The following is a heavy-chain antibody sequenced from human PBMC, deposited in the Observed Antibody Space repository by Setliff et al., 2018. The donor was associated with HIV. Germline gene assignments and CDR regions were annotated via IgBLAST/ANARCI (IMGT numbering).Heavy chain of an antibody. CDR3: ARLFIPNYFDP. Sequence: SETLSLTCTVSGGSISNYYWSWIRQPPGKGLEWIGYIYYSGSTNYNPSLKSRVTISIDTSTNQFSLKLSSVTAADTAVYYCARLFIPNYFDPWGQGTLVTSPQ. D-gene: IGHD2-21*01. J-gene: IGHJ5*02. V-gene: IGHV4-59*08. CDR1: GGSISNYY. CDR2: IYYSGST.